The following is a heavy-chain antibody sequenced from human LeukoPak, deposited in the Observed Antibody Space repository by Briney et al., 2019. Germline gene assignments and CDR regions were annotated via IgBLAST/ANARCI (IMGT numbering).Heavy chain of an antibody. J-gene: IGHJ4*02. Sequence: PGGSLRLSCAASGFIFSSNYMSWVRQAPGKGLEWVSVIFSSGSTYYAGSVKGRFTISRDNSKNTLYLQMNSLRAEDTAVYYCARGASYAPFDYWGQGTLVTVSS. D-gene: IGHD3-16*01. CDR1: GFIFSSNY. CDR2: IFSSGST. V-gene: IGHV3-53*01. CDR3: ARGASYAPFDY.